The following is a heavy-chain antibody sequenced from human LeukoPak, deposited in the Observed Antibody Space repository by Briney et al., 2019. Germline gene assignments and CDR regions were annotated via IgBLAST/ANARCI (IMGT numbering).Heavy chain of an antibody. D-gene: IGHD6-19*01. J-gene: IGHJ4*02. Sequence: GGSLRLSCAASGFTFSSYSMNWDRQAPGKGLEWVSSISSSSSYIYYADSVKGRFTISRDNAKNSLYLQMNSLRAEDTAVYYCASGVAGNFDYWGQGTLVTVSS. V-gene: IGHV3-21*01. CDR3: ASGVAGNFDY. CDR2: ISSSSSYI. CDR1: GFTFSSYS.